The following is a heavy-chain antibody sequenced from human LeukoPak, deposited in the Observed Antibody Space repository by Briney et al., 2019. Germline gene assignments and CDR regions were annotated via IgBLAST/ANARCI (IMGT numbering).Heavy chain of an antibody. CDR1: GYTFTDYY. J-gene: IGHJ5*02. V-gene: IGHV1-69-2*01. CDR3: ATGRWLQPFDP. CDR2: VDPEDGET. D-gene: IGHD5-24*01. Sequence: ASVKVSCTVSGYTFTDYYMHWVQQAPGKGLEWMGLVDPEDGETIYAEKFQGRVTITADTSTDTAYMELSSLRSEDTAVYYCATGRWLQPFDPWGQGTLVTVSS.